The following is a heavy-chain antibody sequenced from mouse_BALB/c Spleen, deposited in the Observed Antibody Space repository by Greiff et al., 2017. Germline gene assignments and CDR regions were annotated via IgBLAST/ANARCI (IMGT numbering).Heavy chain of an antibody. V-gene: IGHV1-7*01. CDR2: INPSTGYT. CDR3: ARSGGAYYFDY. CDR1: GYTFTSYW. J-gene: IGHJ2*01. Sequence: QVQLQQSGAELAKPGASVKMSCKASGYTFTSYWMHWVKQRPGQGLEWIGYINPSTGYTEYNQKFKDKATLTADKSSSTAYMQLSSLTSEDSAVYYCARSGGAYYFDYWGQGTTLTVSS. D-gene: IGHD4-1*01.